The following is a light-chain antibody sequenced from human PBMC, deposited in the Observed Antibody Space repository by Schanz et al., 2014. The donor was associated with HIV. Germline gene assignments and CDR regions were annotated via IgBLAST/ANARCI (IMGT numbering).Light chain of an antibody. CDR1: SNDVGGYNY. Sequence: QSVLTQPPSASGSPGQSVTISCTGTSNDVGGYNYISWYQQHPGKAPKLMIYDVSNRPSGVSNRFSGSKSGTTASLTIAGLRPEDEGDYYCSSYTSTNTVIFAGGTKLTVL. V-gene: IGLV2-14*03. CDR2: DVS. CDR3: SSYTSTNTVI. J-gene: IGLJ2*01.